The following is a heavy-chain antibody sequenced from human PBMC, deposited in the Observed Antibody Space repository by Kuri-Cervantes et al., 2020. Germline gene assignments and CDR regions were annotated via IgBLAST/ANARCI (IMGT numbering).Heavy chain of an antibody. Sequence: GESLKISCAASGFTFSNYGIYWVRQTPGKGLEWVAFIRFDGTDKYYADSVKGRFTISRDNSKNTLYLQINSLRAEDTAVYYCAKVGAYGSGSYYYYYMDVWGKGTTVTVSS. CDR3: AKVGAYGSGSYYYYYMDV. J-gene: IGHJ6*03. V-gene: IGHV3-30*02. CDR2: IRFDGTDK. CDR1: GFTFSNYG. D-gene: IGHD3-10*01.